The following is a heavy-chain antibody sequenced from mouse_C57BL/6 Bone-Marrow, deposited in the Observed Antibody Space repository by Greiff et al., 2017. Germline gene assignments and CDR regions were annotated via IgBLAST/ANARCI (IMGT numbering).Heavy chain of an antibody. J-gene: IGHJ3*01. CDR3: STGTDGFAY. Sequence: VQLQQPGAELVKPGASVKLSCTASGYTFTSYWMHWVKQRPGQGLEWIGMIHPNSGSTNYNEKFKSKATLTVDTSSSTAYMQLSSLTSEDSAVYYCSTGTDGFAYWGQGTLVTVSA. CDR1: GYTFTSYW. D-gene: IGHD1-1*02. V-gene: IGHV1-64*01. CDR2: IHPNSGST.